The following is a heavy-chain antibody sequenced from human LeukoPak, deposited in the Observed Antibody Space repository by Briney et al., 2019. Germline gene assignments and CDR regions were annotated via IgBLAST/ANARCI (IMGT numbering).Heavy chain of an antibody. Sequence: GGSLRLSCAASGFTFSSYAMTWVRQAPGKGLEWVSAISGSGGSTYYADSVKGRFTISRDNSKNTLYLQMNSLRAEDTAVYYCAKHLAVAGTSPFDYWGQGTLVTVSS. J-gene: IGHJ4*02. V-gene: IGHV3-23*01. CDR3: AKHLAVAGTSPFDY. CDR2: ISGSGGST. D-gene: IGHD6-19*01. CDR1: GFTFSSYA.